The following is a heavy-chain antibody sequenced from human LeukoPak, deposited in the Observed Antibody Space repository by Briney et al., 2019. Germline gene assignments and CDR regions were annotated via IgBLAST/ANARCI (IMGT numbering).Heavy chain of an antibody. Sequence: SETLSLTCAVYGGSFSGYYWSWIRQPPGKGLEWIGEINHSGSTNYNPSLKSRVTISVDTSKNQFSLKLSSVTAADTAVYYCARGRDGDYGYHFDYWGQGTLVTVSS. J-gene: IGHJ4*02. CDR1: GGSFSGYY. V-gene: IGHV4-34*01. CDR3: ARGRDGDYGYHFDY. D-gene: IGHD4-17*01. CDR2: INHSGST.